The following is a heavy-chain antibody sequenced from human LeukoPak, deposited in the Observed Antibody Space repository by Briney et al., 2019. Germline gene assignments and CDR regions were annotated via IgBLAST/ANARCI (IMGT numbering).Heavy chain of an antibody. CDR1: GYTFTSYY. Sequence: ASATVSCKASGYTFTSYYMHWVRQAPGQGLEWMGIINPSGGSTSYAQKFQGRVTMTRDTSTSTVYMELSSLRSEDTVVYYCARDVPGYNWFDPWGQGTLVTVSS. J-gene: IGHJ5*02. V-gene: IGHV1-46*01. D-gene: IGHD6-25*01. CDR3: ARDVPGYNWFDP. CDR2: INPSGGST.